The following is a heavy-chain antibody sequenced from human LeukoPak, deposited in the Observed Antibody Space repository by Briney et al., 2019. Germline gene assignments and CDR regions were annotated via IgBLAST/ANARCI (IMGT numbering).Heavy chain of an antibody. J-gene: IGHJ4*02. CDR3: ARDLLPYYDFWSGSNTKDY. CDR2: IGAYNGNT. Sequence: ASVKVSCKASGYTFTSYGISWVRQAPGQGLEWMGWIGAYNGNTNYARKLQGRVTMTTDTSTSTAYMELRSLRSDDTAVYYCARDLLPYYDFWSGSNTKDYWGQGTLVTVSS. CDR1: GYTFTSYG. V-gene: IGHV1-18*01. D-gene: IGHD3-3*01.